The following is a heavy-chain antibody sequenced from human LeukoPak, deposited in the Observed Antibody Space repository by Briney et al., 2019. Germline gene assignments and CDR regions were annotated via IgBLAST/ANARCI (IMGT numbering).Heavy chain of an antibody. Sequence: TGGSLRLSCAASGFTFSSYWMSWVRQAPGKGLEWVAILFSDGITQYYADSVRGRFTVSRDTFKNTLYLQMNNVRAEDTAMYYCATHRGNFYNGHLESWGQGTLITVSS. CDR2: LFSDGITQ. J-gene: IGHJ4*02. CDR3: ATHRGNFYNGHLES. D-gene: IGHD1-14*01. V-gene: IGHV3-33*08. CDR1: GFTFSSYW.